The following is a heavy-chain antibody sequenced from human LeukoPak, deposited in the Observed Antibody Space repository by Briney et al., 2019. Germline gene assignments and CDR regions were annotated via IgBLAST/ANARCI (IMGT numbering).Heavy chain of an antibody. J-gene: IGHJ6*04. CDR1: GGTFSSYA. Sequence: GASVKVSCKASGGTFSSYAISWVRQAPGQGLEWMGGIIPIFGTANYAQKFQGRVTITADKSTSTAYMELSSLRSEDTAVYYCAGDLVATESLMPGTYYYYGMDVWGKGTTVTVSS. CDR2: IIPIFGTA. V-gene: IGHV1-69*06. D-gene: IGHD5-12*01. CDR3: AGDLVATESLMPGTYYYYGMDV.